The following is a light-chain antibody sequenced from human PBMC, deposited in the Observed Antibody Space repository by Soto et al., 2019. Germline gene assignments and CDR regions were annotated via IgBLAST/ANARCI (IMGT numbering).Light chain of an antibody. Sequence: EIVLTQSPATVSLSPGERATLSCRASQSVTSFLAWYQQKPGQAPRLLIYDASNRATGIPARFSGRGSGTDFTLTISSLEPEDFAVYYCQQRINWPLTFGGGTKVEIK. CDR3: QQRINWPLT. J-gene: IGKJ4*01. CDR2: DAS. V-gene: IGKV3-11*01. CDR1: QSVTSF.